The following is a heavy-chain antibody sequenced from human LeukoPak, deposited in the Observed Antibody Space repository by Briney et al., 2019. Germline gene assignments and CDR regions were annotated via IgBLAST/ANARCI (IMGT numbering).Heavy chain of an antibody. D-gene: IGHD3-22*01. J-gene: IGHJ4*02. V-gene: IGHV4-30-4*08. CDR3: ARDGHYYDSSGFLY. CDR2: IYYSGSS. CDR1: GGSISSGGYY. Sequence: SQTLSLTCTVSGGSISSGGYYWSWIRQHPGKGLEWIGYIYYSGSSNYNPSLKSRVTISVDTSKNQFSLKLSSVTAADTAVYYCARDGHYYDSSGFLYWGQGTLVTVSS.